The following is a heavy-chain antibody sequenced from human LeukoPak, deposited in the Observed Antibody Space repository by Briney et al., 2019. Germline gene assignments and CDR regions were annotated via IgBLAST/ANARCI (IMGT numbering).Heavy chain of an antibody. CDR1: GFTLSDFY. D-gene: IGHD1-26*01. Sequence: GGSLRLSCAASGFTLSDFYMSWIRQTPGKGLEWVSYISSGGITIYYADSVKGRFTISRDNAKNSLYLQMNSLRAEDTAVYYCARDPWEAPSISDYWGQGTLVTVSS. CDR2: ISSGGITI. V-gene: IGHV3-11*04. CDR3: ARDPWEAPSISDY. J-gene: IGHJ4*02.